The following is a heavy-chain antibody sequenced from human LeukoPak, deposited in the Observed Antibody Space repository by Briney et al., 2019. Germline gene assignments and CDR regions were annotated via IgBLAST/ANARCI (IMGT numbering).Heavy chain of an antibody. V-gene: IGHV1-2*02. D-gene: IGHD4-17*01. CDR1: GYTFTGYL. CDR3: VRGLTTVATWLYL. CDR2: ISPNRGDT. J-gene: IGHJ2*01. Sequence: VASVKVSCKASGYTFTGYLMRWVRQAPGQGLEWMGWISPNRGDTKYAQNFQGRVTMTRDTSVSTAYMGVSRLRSDDPSVYYCVRGLTTVATWLYLWGGGTLVTVSS.